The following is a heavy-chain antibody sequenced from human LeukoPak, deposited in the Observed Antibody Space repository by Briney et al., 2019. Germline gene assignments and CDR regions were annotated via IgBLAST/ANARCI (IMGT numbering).Heavy chain of an antibody. CDR1: GGSISSYY. D-gene: IGHD2-15*01. Sequence: NPSETLSLTCTVSGGSISSYYWSWIRQPPGKGLEWIGYIYYSGSTNYNPSLKSRVTISVDTSKNQFSLKLSSVTAADTAVYYCARARGYCSGGSCWGFDPWGQGTLVTVSS. CDR3: ARARGYCSGGSCWGFDP. CDR2: IYYSGST. J-gene: IGHJ5*02. V-gene: IGHV4-59*12.